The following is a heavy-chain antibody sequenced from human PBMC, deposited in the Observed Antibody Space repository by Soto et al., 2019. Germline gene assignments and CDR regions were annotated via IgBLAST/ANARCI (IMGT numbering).Heavy chain of an antibody. CDR1: GGSISSSSYY. V-gene: IGHV4-39*07. J-gene: IGHJ4*02. CDR3: ARDANSIGY. Sequence: SETLSLTCTVSGGSISSSSYYWGWIRQPPGKGLEWIGSIYYSGSTYYNPSLKSRVTISVDTSKNQFSLKLSSVTTADTAVYYCARDANSIGYWGQGTLVTVSS. D-gene: IGHD6-25*01. CDR2: IYYSGST.